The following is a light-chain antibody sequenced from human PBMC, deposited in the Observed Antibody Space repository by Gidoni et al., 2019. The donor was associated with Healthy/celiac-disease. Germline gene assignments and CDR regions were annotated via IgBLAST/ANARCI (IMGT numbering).Light chain of an antibody. CDR2: GAS. Sequence: EIVLTQSPGTLSLSPGERATLSCRASQSVRSSYLAWYQQKPGQAPRLLIYGASSRATGIPDRFSGSGYGTDFTLTISRLEPEDFAVYYCQQYGSSPRALTFGGGTKVEIK. CDR3: QQYGSSPRALT. V-gene: IGKV3-20*01. J-gene: IGKJ4*01. CDR1: QSVRSSY.